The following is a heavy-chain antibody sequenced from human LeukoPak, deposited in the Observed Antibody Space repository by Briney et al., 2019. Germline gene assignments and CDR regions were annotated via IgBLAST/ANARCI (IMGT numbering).Heavy chain of an antibody. CDR1: GFTFSDYY. D-gene: IGHD6-13*01. J-gene: IGHJ4*02. V-gene: IGHV3-11*01. Sequence: GGSLRLSCAASGFTFSDYYMSWIRQAPGKGLEWVSYISSSGSTIYYADSVKGRFTISRDNAKNSLYLQMNGLRAEDTAVYYCAKDTRYSSSWYYFDYWGQGTLVTVSS. CDR2: ISSSGSTI. CDR3: AKDTRYSSSWYYFDY.